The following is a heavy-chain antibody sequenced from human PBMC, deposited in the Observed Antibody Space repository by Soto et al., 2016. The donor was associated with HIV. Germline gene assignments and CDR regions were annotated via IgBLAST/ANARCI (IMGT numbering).Heavy chain of an antibody. CDR2: INHSGST. CDR1: GGSFSGYY. Sequence: QVQLQQWGAGLLKPSETLSLTCGVYGGSFSGYYWSWIRQPPGKGLEWIGEINHSGSTNYNPSLKSRVTISVDTSKNQFSLKLSSVTAADTAVYYCARREWELDAFDIWAKGNGHRLF. J-gene: IGHJ3*02. CDR3: ARREWELDAFDI. V-gene: IGHV4-34*01. D-gene: IGHD1-26*01.